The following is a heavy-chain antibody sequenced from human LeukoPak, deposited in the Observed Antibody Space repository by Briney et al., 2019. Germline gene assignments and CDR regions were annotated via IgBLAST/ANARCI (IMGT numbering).Heavy chain of an antibody. CDR2: IYHSGST. J-gene: IGHJ5*02. D-gene: IGHD3-3*01. Sequence: SETLSLTCAVSGYSISSGYYWGWIRQPPGKGLEWIGSIYHSGSTYYNPSLKSRVTISVDTSKNQFSLKLSSVTAADTAVYYCARRSWSGYYTQGFDPWGQGTLVTVSS. CDR3: ARRSWSGYYTQGFDP. CDR1: GYSISSGYY. V-gene: IGHV4-38-2*01.